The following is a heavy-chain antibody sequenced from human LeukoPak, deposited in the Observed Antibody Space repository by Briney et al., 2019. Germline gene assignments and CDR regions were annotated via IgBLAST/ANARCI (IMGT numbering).Heavy chain of an antibody. CDR2: ISSSGSTI. Sequence: GGSLRLSCAPSVFTFSLYVVNGVRQAPGRGGECVSYISSSGSTIYYADSVKGRFTISRDNAKNTLYLQMNSLRAEDTAVYYCAKGRVGDWYIFDYWGQGTLVTVSS. V-gene: IGHV3-48*03. J-gene: IGHJ4*02. D-gene: IGHD6-19*01. CDR3: AKGRVGDWYIFDY. CDR1: VFTFSLYV.